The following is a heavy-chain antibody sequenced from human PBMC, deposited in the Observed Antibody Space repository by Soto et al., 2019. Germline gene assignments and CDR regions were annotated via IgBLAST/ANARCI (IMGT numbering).Heavy chain of an antibody. V-gene: IGHV1-18*01. CDR2: ISAYRGST. D-gene: IGHD6-13*01. CDR1: GYTFTTYG. J-gene: IGHJ4*02. CDR3: ARDFTKSSSWPYYFDY. Sequence: QVQLVQSGAEVKKPGASVKVSCKASGYTFTTYGISWVRQAPGQGLEWMGRISAYRGSTKFAQKLQGRVTMTTDTSTTTAYMELRSLTSDDTAVYYCARDFTKSSSWPYYFDYWGQGTLVTVSS.